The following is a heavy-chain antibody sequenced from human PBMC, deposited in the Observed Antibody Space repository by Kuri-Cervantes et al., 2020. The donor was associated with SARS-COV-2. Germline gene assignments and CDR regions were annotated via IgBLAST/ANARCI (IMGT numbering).Heavy chain of an antibody. CDR3: ARDGITYGSGSSEGYYYYGMDV. D-gene: IGHD3-10*01. Sequence: GGSLRLSCAASGFTFSSYSMSWVRQAPGKGLEWVSVIYSGGSTYYADSVKGRFTISRDNSKNTLYLQMNSLRAEDTAVYYCARDGITYGSGSSEGYYYYGMDVWGQGNTVTVSS. CDR1: GFTFSSYS. V-gene: IGHV3-53*01. J-gene: IGHJ6*02. CDR2: IYSGGST.